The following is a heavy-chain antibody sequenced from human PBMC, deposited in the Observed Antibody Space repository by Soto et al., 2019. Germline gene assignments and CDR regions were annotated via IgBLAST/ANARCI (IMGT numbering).Heavy chain of an antibody. CDR2: ISNNGGDT. CDR1: GFAFSNYA. Sequence: PGGSLRLSCEGSGFAFSNYAIHWVRRAPGKGLEYVSTISNNGGDTYYANSVKGRFTISRDNSKNTAYLQMDSLKSEDMAVYYCARGLPAQGPAYWGQGTLVTVSS. J-gene: IGHJ4*02. CDR3: ARGLPAQGPAY. V-gene: IGHV3-64*01.